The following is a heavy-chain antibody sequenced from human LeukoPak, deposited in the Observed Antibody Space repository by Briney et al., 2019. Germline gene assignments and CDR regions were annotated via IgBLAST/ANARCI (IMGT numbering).Heavy chain of an antibody. V-gene: IGHV1-2*02. J-gene: IGHJ6*02. CDR3: ARDRTVGDSFYYYGMDV. Sequence: ASETGSCKSSRYTFTGNYMHWVRQAPGQGLEWMGWINPNTGATRYAQKFQGRVTMTRDTSIRTAYMEMSRLISDDTAVYYCARDRTVGDSFYYYGMDVWGQGTTVTVSS. CDR2: INPNTGAT. D-gene: IGHD3-16*01. CDR1: RYTFTGNY.